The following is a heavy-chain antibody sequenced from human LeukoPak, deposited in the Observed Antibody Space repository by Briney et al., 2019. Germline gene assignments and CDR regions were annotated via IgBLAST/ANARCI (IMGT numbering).Heavy chain of an antibody. CDR3: AKTAVSLLWFGAHWFDP. Sequence: PGGTLRLSCAASGFTFSNFGISWVRQAPGKGLEWVSAISDSSDSTYYADSVKGRFTVSRDNSKNTPYLQINSLRVEDTDVYYCAKTAVSLLWFGAHWFDPWGQGTLVTVSS. J-gene: IGHJ5*02. V-gene: IGHV3-23*01. CDR2: ISDSSDST. CDR1: GFTFSNFG. D-gene: IGHD3-10*01.